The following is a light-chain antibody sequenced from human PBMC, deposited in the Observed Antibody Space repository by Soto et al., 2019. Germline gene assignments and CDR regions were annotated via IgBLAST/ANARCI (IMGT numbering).Light chain of an antibody. CDR3: QQYNSYPT. Sequence: DIQMTQSPSTLSASVGDRVTITCRASQSISSWLAWYQQKPGKAPKLLIYKASSLESGVPSRFSGSGSGTDFTLTTSSLQPEDFATYNCQQYNSYPTFGQGTKVEIK. J-gene: IGKJ1*01. V-gene: IGKV1-5*03. CDR1: QSISSW. CDR2: KAS.